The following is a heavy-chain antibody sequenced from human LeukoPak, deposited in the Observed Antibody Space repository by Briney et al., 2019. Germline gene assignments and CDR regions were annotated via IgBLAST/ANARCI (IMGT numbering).Heavy chain of an antibody. CDR1: GFSISTYY. J-gene: IGHJ4*02. CDR2: IRSSGNT. D-gene: IGHD4-23*01. V-gene: IGHV4-4*07. CDR3: ARDVGKAY. Sequence: SETLSLTCTVSGFSISTYYWSWFRQPAGKGLEWIGRIRSSGNTNYNPSLQSRVSLSIDTSQNQFSLRLTSLTAADTAVYFCARDVGKAYWGQGLLAIVSS.